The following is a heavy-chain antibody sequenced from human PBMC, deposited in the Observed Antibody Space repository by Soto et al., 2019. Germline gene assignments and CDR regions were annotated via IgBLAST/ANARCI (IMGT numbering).Heavy chain of an antibody. CDR2: MNTNTNTT. Sequence: ASVKVSCKASGYTFTNNDINWVRQAPGQGLEWIGRMNTNTNTTDSAEVFEGRVSLTWDTSISTAYMQLNSLKIDDTAVYYCAREVVETSSLWLDPWGQGTLVTVS. V-gene: IGHV1-8*01. CDR3: AREVVETSSLWLDP. CDR1: GYTFTNND. D-gene: IGHD6-6*01. J-gene: IGHJ5*02.